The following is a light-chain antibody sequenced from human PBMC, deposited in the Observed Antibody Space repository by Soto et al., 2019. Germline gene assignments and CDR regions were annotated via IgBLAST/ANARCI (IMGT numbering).Light chain of an antibody. V-gene: IGKV1-39*01. CDR3: QQYNTFLT. CDR1: QSIDKY. Sequence: DIQMTQYPSSLSASVGDRVTITCRASQSIDKYLNWYQQKPGKGPNLLIYAASNLRTGVPSRFSGSGSGTEFTLTISSLQPDDSATYYCQQYNTFLTFGGGTKVDI. J-gene: IGKJ4*01. CDR2: AAS.